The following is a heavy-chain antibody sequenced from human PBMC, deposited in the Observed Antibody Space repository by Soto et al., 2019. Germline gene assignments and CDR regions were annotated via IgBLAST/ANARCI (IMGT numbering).Heavy chain of an antibody. CDR2: FYYSGTT. CDR1: GASVTASYSN. CDR3: AKLVRDDVRRSDLDH. D-gene: IGHD3-10*02. V-gene: IGHV4-39*01. J-gene: IGHJ4*02. Sequence: LXLTCTVSGASVTASYSNWAWIRQPPGKGLEWIGTFYYSGTTSQNPPLRSRITISGDKSRNQFSLNLRSVTAADSGVYYCAKLVRDDVRRSDLDHWGQGTLV.